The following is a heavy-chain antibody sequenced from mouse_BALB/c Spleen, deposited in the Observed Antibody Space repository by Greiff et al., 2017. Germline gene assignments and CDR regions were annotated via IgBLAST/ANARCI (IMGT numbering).Heavy chain of an antibody. CDR1: GFSLTSYG. D-gene: IGHD2-4*01. Sequence: VQRVESGPGLVQPSQSLSITCTVSGFSLTSYGVHWVRQSPGKGLEWLGVIWSGGSTDYNAAFISRLSISKDNSKSQVFFKMNSLQANDTAIYYCARKDDYDYYFDYWGQGTTLTVSS. J-gene: IGHJ2*01. V-gene: IGHV2-2*02. CDR3: ARKDDYDYYFDY. CDR2: IWSGGST.